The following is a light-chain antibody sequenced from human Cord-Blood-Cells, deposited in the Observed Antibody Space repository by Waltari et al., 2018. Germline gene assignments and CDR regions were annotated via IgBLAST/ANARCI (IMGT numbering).Light chain of an antibody. V-gene: IGLV3-25*03. J-gene: IGLJ1*01. CDR3: QSADSSGTYV. CDR2: KDS. Sequence: SYELTQPPSVSVSPGQPARITCSGPALPTQSASWYQQKPGQAPVLVIYKDSERPSGIPERFSGSSSGTTVTLTISGVQAEDEANYYCQSADSSGTYVFGTGTKVTVL. CDR1: ALPTQS.